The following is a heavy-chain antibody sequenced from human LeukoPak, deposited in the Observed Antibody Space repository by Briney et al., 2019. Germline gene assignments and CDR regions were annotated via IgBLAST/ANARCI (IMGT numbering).Heavy chain of an antibody. V-gene: IGHV1-2*02. J-gene: IGHJ4*02. CDR2: INPNSGGT. D-gene: IGHD3-22*01. CDR3: ARQWGGYYYDSSGYYPGVFDY. CDR1: GYTFTGYY. Sequence: ASVKVSFKASGYTFTGYYMHWVRQAPGQGLEWMGWINPNSGGTNYAQKFQGRVTMTRDTSISTAYMELSRLRSDDTAVYYCARQWGGYYYDSSGYYPGVFDYWGQGTLVTVSS.